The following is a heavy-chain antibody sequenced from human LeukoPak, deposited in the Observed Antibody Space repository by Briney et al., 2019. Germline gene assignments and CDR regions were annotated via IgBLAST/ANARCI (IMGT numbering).Heavy chain of an antibody. CDR1: GGSISSGGYS. CDR3: ARVDIVATNYFDY. Sequence: PSQTLFLTCAVSGGSISSGGYSWGWIRQPPGKGLEWIGYIYHSGSTYYNPSLKSRVTISVDRSKNQFSLKLSSVTAADTAVYYCARVDIVATNYFDYWGQGTLVTVSS. V-gene: IGHV4-30-2*01. CDR2: IYHSGST. J-gene: IGHJ4*02. D-gene: IGHD5-12*01.